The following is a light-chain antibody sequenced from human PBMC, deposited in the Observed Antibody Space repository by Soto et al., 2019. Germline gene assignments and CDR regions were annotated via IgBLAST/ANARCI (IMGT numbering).Light chain of an antibody. J-gene: IGLJ2*01. CDR2: RAD. Sequence: QAVVTQSPSASGTPGQTVTISCSGRSSNIGSNYVYWYQQLPGTAPRLLMYRADQRPSGVPDRFSGSKSGTSASLAISGLRSEDEADYYCAAWDDIVSGLVFGGGTKVTVL. CDR1: SSNIGSNY. V-gene: IGLV1-47*01. CDR3: AAWDDIVSGLV.